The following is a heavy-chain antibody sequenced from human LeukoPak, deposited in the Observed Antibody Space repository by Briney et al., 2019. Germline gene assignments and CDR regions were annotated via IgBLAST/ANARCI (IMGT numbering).Heavy chain of an antibody. CDR1: GGSISSGGYS. J-gene: IGHJ5*02. D-gene: IGHD5-18*01. CDR3: ARGGMIQLWFGWFDP. CDR2: IYHSGST. V-gene: IGHV4-30-2*01. Sequence: SETLSLTCTVPGGSISSGGYSWSWIRQPPGKGLEWIGYIYHSGSTYYNPSLKSRVTISVDRSKNQFSLKLSSVTAADTAVYYCARGGMIQLWFGWFDPWGQGTLVTVSS.